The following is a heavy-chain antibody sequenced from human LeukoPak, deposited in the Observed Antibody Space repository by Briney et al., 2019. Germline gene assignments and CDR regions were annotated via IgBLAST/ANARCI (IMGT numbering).Heavy chain of an antibody. D-gene: IGHD6-19*01. CDR2: IYHSGST. J-gene: IGHJ2*01. CDR3: ARPATSFLVRPSSGWSYWYFDL. Sequence: SETLSLTCGVSGGSISSSYWWSWVRQPPGKGLEWIGEIYHSGSTNYNPSLKSRVTISMDKSKNQFSLNLSSVTAADTAVYYCARPATSFLVRPSSGWSYWYFDLWGRGTLVTVSS. CDR1: GGSISSSYW. V-gene: IGHV4-4*02.